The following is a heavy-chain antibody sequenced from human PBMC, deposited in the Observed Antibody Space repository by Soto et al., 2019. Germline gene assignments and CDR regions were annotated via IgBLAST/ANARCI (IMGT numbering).Heavy chain of an antibody. V-gene: IGHV3-21*01. Sequence: EVQLVESGGGLVKPGGSLRLSCAASGFTFSSYNMNWVRQAPGKGLEWVSSLSSSSSYIYYADSVKGRFTISRDNAKNSLYLQMKSLRAEDTAVYYCAGGGIMYGDYRSMDVWGKGTTVTVSS. CDR2: LSSSSSYI. CDR3: AGGGIMYGDYRSMDV. D-gene: IGHD4-17*01. J-gene: IGHJ6*03. CDR1: GFTFSSYN.